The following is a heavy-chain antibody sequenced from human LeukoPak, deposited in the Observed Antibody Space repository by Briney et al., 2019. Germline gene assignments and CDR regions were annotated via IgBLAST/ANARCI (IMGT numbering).Heavy chain of an antibody. J-gene: IGHJ4*02. CDR1: GYSISSGYY. Sequence: KPSETLSLTCAVSGYSISSGYYWGWIRQPPGKGLEWIGSIYHSGSTYYNPSLKSRVTISVDTSKNQFSLKLSSVTAADTAAYYCARASTLYDFLDYWGQGTLVTVSS. D-gene: IGHD3-3*01. CDR2: IYHSGST. V-gene: IGHV4-38-2*01. CDR3: ARASTLYDFLDY.